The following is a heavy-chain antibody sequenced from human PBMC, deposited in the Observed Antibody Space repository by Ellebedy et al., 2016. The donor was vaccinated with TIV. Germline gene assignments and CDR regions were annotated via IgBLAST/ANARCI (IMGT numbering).Heavy chain of an antibody. CDR3: ASVRGILSLPNDAFDI. Sequence: PGGSLRLSCAASGFTFSSYWMSWVRQAPGKGLEWVANIKQDGSEKYYVDSVKGRFTISRDNAKNSLYLQMNSLRAEDTAVYYCASVRGILSLPNDAFDIWGQGTMVTVSS. D-gene: IGHD2-15*01. CDR1: GFTFSSYW. CDR2: IKQDGSEK. V-gene: IGHV3-7*02. J-gene: IGHJ3*02.